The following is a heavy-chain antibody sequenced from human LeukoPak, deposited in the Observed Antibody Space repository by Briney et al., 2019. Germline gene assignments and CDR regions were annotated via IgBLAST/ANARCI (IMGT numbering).Heavy chain of an antibody. V-gene: IGHV3-30*04. CDR2: ISYDGSNK. Sequence: LSGGSLRLSCAASGFTFSSYAMHWVRQAPGKGLEWVAVISYDGSNKYYADSVKGRFTISRDNSKNTVYLQMNSLGTEDTAVYYCARSLTMVRAYDYWGQGTLVTVSS. D-gene: IGHD3-10*01. CDR1: GFTFSSYA. J-gene: IGHJ4*02. CDR3: ARSLTMVRAYDY.